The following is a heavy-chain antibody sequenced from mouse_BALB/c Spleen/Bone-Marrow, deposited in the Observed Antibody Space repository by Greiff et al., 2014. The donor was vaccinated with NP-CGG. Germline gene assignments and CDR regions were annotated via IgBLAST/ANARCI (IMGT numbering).Heavy chain of an antibody. Sequence: DVMLVESGGGLVKPGGSLKLSCAASGFTFSDFCMFWFRQTPEKRLEWVATISDGGTYTYYPDSVKGRFTISRDNAKNNLYLQMSSLKSEDTAMYYCARSGEGYGAMDYWGQGTSVTVSS. V-gene: IGHV5-4*02. J-gene: IGHJ4*01. D-gene: IGHD1-1*02. CDR3: ARSGEGYGAMDY. CDR2: ISDGGTYT. CDR1: GFTFSDFC.